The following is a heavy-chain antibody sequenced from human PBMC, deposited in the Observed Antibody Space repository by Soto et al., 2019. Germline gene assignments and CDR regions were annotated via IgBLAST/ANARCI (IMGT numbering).Heavy chain of an antibody. CDR2: IIPVLGMA. V-gene: IGHV1-69*02. CDR1: GDIFDSLT. J-gene: IGHJ6*03. CDR3: ARELGGYDYLYYYYYMDV. Sequence: QVQLVQSGAEMKKPGSSVKVSCQASGDIFDSLTINWVRQAPGQGLEWMGRIIPVLGMANYAQKFQGRVTIIADKSTSTVYMELSSLTSEDTAVYYCARELGGYDYLYYYYYMDVCCEGTTVTVSS. D-gene: IGHD5-12*01.